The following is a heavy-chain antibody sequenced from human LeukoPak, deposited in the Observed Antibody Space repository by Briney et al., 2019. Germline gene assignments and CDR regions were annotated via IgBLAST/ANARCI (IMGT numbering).Heavy chain of an antibody. J-gene: IGHJ4*02. CDR2: ISNSGGST. Sequence: PGGSLRLSCAVSGFTFSSYALSWIRQAPGKGREWVSGISNSGGSTYYADSVKGRFTMSRDNFKNTVYLQMNSLRAEDTAVYYCAKHRRDDNISGSYRGLHYWGQGTLVTVSS. V-gene: IGHV3-23*01. D-gene: IGHD3-10*01. CDR3: AKHRRDDNISGSYRGLHY. CDR1: GFTFSSYA.